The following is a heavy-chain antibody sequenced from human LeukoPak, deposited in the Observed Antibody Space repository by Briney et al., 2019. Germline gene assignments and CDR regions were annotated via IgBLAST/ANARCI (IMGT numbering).Heavy chain of an antibody. CDR3: AKAGPYYFDY. CDR1: GFTFSTYS. V-gene: IGHV3-23*01. CDR2: ISPSGGAT. J-gene: IGHJ4*02. Sequence: GGSLRLSCAASGFTFSTYSMSWVRQAPGKGLEWVSGISPSGGATYYADSVKGRFTISRDNSKNTLFLQMNSLRAEDTAVYYCAKAGPYYFDYWGRGTLVTVSS.